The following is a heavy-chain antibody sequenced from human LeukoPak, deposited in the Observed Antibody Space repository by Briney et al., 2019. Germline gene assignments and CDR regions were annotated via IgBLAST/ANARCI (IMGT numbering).Heavy chain of an antibody. CDR1: GFTFSSYA. CDR2: ISYDGSNK. Sequence: GGSLRLSCAASGFTFSSYAMHWVRQAPGKGLEWVAVISYDGSNKYYADSVKGRFTISRDNSKNTLYLQMNSLRAEDTAVYYCMEVAGRFDYWGQGTLVTVSS. D-gene: IGHD6-19*01. CDR3: MEVAGRFDY. J-gene: IGHJ4*02. V-gene: IGHV3-30-3*01.